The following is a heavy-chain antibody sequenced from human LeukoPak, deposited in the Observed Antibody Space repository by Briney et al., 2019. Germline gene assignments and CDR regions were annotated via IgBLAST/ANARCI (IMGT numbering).Heavy chain of an antibody. CDR1: GGSISSGDYC. CDR3: ARVAHAFDI. CDR2: IYYSGST. V-gene: IGHV4-30-4*01. J-gene: IGHJ3*02. Sequence: SQTLSLTCTVSGGSISSGDYCWSWIRQPPGKGLEWIGYIYYSGSTYYTPSLKSRVTISVGTSKNQFSLKLSSVTAADTAVYYCARVAHAFDIWGQGTMVTVSS.